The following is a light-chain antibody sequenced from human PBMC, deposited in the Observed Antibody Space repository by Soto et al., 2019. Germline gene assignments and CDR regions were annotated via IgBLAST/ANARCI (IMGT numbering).Light chain of an antibody. J-gene: IGKJ5*01. CDR3: QQYDNLPIT. Sequence: DIHMTLSASSMSASVGGRVTITCQASQDISNYLNWYQQKTGKAPKLLIYDASNLETGVPSRFSGSVYGTDFNFTISSLQTEDIATYYCQQYDNLPITFGQGTRLEIK. CDR1: QDISNY. V-gene: IGKV1-33*01. CDR2: DAS.